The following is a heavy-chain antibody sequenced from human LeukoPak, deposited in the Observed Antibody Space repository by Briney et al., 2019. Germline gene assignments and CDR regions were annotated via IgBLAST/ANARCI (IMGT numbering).Heavy chain of an antibody. V-gene: IGHV1-18*04. D-gene: IGHD6-19*01. CDR2: ISAYNGNT. CDR3: AGERGSPYGSGWDTDY. Sequence: GASVKVSCKASGYTFTGYYMHWVRQAPGQGLEWMGWISAYNGNTNYAQKLQGRVTMTTDTSTSTAYMELRSLRSDDTAVYYCAGERGSPYGSGWDTDYWGQGTLVTVSS. CDR1: GYTFTGYY. J-gene: IGHJ4*02.